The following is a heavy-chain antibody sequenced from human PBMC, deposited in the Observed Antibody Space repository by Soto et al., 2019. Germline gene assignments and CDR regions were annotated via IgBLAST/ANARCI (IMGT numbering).Heavy chain of an antibody. D-gene: IGHD2-2*01. J-gene: IGHJ5*02. CDR2: IYHTGKT. Sequence: PSATRSITCTVFGDPLSLGGYYWTWIRQHPGKGLEWMGYIYHTGKTYYNPSLESRLTMSVDMSKNQFSLNLNSVTAADTAVYFCARDGSSTANWIDPWGQGTLVTVSS. CDR3: ARDGSSTANWIDP. V-gene: IGHV4-31*03. CDR1: GDPLSLGGYY.